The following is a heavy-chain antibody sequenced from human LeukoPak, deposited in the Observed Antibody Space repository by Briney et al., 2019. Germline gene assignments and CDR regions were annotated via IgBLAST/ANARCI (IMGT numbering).Heavy chain of an antibody. CDR2: FDPEDGET. J-gene: IGHJ6*02. CDR3: ARAEYCSSTSCYTTGIRYYYYGMDV. Sequence: ASVKVSCKVSGYTLTELSMHWVRQAPGKGLEWMGGFDPEDGETIYAQKFQGRVTMTEDTSTDTAYMELSSLRSEDTAVYYCARAEYCSSTSCYTTGIRYYYYGMDVWGQGTTVTVSS. D-gene: IGHD2-2*02. CDR1: GYTLTELS. V-gene: IGHV1-24*01.